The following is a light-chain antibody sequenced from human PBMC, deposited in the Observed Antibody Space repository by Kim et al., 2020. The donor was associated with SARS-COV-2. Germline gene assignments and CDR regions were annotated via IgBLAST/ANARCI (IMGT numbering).Light chain of an antibody. V-gene: IGLV2-8*01. CDR2: EVS. Sequence: GQSVNLSCTGTFSDIGRYDYVSWYQIHPGRAPKLIIYEVSRRPSGVPDRFSGSKSGNTASLTVSGLRAEDEAVYYCSSYTDSNTLMFGGGTQLTVL. J-gene: IGLJ3*02. CDR3: SSYTDSNTLM. CDR1: FSDIGRYDY.